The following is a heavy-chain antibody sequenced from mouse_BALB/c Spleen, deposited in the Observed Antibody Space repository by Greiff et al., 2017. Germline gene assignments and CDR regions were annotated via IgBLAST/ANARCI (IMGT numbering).Heavy chain of an antibody. V-gene: IGHV2-9*02. CDR1: GFSLTSYG. CDR2: IWAGGST. D-gene: IGHD3-3*01. CDR3: ARDRRAVGYFDY. Sequence: VKVVESGPGLVAPSQSLSITCTVSGFSLTSYGVHWVRQPPGKGLEWLGVIWAGGSTNYNSALMSRLSISKDNSKSQVFLKMNSLQTDDTAMYYCARDRRAVGYFDYWGQGTTLTVSS. J-gene: IGHJ2*01.